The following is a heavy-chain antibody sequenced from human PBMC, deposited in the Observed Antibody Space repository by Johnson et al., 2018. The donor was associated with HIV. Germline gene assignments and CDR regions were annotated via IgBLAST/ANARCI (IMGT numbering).Heavy chain of an antibody. D-gene: IGHD3-22*01. V-gene: IGHV3-66*04. J-gene: IGHJ3*02. CDR1: GFTVSSNY. CDR2: IYSGGST. Sequence: VQLVESGGGLVQPGGSLRLSCAASGFTVSSNYMSWVRQAPGKGLEWVSVIYSGGSTYYADSVKGRFTISRDNSKNSLYLQMNSLRAEDTAVYYCARHTGYDAFDIWGQGTMVTVSS. CDR3: ARHTGYDAFDI.